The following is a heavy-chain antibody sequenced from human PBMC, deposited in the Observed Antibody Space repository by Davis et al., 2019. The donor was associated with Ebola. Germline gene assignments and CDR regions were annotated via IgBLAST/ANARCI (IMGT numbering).Heavy chain of an antibody. D-gene: IGHD1-7*01. CDR3: ARARSQLLELRTRDWFDP. V-gene: IGHV1-8*01. CDR2: MNPNSGNT. J-gene: IGHJ5*02. CDR1: GYTFTSYD. Sequence: ASVKVSCKASGYTFTSYDINWVRQATGQGLEWMGWMNPNSGNTGYAQKFQGRVTMTRNTSISTAYMELSSLRSEDTAVYYCARARSQLLELRTRDWFDPWGQGTLVTVSS.